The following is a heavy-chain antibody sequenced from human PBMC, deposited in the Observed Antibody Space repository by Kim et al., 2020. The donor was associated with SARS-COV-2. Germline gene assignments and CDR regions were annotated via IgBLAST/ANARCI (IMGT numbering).Heavy chain of an antibody. J-gene: IGHJ3*02. Sequence: SETLSLTCTVSGGSISSSSYYWGWIRQPPGKGLEWIGSIYYSGSTYYNPSLKSRVTISVDTSKNQFSLKLSSVTAADTAVYYCAREPMVRGVIIGDAFDIWGQGTMVTVSS. V-gene: IGHV4-39*07. CDR3: AREPMVRGVIIGDAFDI. CDR1: GGSISSSSYY. CDR2: IYYSGST. D-gene: IGHD3-10*01.